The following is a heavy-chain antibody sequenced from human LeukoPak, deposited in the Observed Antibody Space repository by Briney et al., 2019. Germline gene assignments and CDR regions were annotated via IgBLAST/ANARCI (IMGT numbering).Heavy chain of an antibody. CDR2: ISGHNGNT. CDR1: GYTFSSYL. V-gene: IGHV1-18*01. D-gene: IGHD6-13*01. Sequence: GASVKVSCKASGYTFSSYLISWVRQVPGQGLEWMGWISGHNGNTDLAQKFKDRVTLTTDTSTNTAYLELRSLRSDDTALYFCARVYSNSHEPDYWGQGTMVTVSS. J-gene: IGHJ4*02. CDR3: ARVYSNSHEPDY.